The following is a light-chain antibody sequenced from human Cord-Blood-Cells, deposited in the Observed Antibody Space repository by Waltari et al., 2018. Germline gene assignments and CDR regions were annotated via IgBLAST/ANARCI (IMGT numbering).Light chain of an antibody. CDR1: SSDVGGYNY. CDR2: DVS. CDR3: CAYAGSYTWV. J-gene: IGLJ3*02. V-gene: IGLV2-11*01. Sequence: QSALTQPRSVSGSPGQSVTISCTGTSSDVGGYNYVSWYQQHPGKAPKLMIYDVSKRPSGVPDRCSGSRSGNTASLTISGLQAEDEADCYCCAYAGSYTWVFGGGTKLTVL.